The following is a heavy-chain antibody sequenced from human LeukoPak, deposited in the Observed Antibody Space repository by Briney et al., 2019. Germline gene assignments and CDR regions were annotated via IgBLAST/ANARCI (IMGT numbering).Heavy chain of an antibody. CDR3: ARDREYYDILTGRSPFDP. CDR2: ISAYNGNT. Sequence: GASVKVSCKASGYTFTSYGISWGRQAPGQGLEWMGWISAYNGNTNYAQKLQGRVTMTTDTSTSTAYMELRSLRSDDTAVYYCARDREYYDILTGRSPFDPWGQGTLVTVSS. D-gene: IGHD3-9*01. J-gene: IGHJ5*02. CDR1: GYTFTSYG. V-gene: IGHV1-18*01.